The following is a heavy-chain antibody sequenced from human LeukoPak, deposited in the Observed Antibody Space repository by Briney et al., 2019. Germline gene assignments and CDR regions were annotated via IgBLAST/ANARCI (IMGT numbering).Heavy chain of an antibody. J-gene: IGHJ5*02. V-gene: IGHV4-61*01. CDR1: GVSISSGSYF. Sequence: SETLSLTCTVSGVSISSGSYFWSWIRQPPGEGPQWIGYIYHDGSTNYSPSLRSRVSISVDTSKNQFSLKLSSVTTADTAVYFCATFFDFWFGPWGQGTQVTVSS. CDR3: ATFFDFWFGP. D-gene: IGHD5/OR15-5a*01. CDR2: IYHDGST.